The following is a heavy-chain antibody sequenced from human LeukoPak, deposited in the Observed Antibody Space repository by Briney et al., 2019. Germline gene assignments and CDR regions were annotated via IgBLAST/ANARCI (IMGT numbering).Heavy chain of an antibody. Sequence: SETLSLTCAVSGYSISSGYYWGWIRQPPGKGLEWIGSIYHSGSTYYNPSLKSRVTISVDTFKNQFSLKLSSVTAADTAVYYCARGSGWTSGWFDPWGQGTLVTVSS. CDR2: IYHSGST. D-gene: IGHD6-19*01. V-gene: IGHV4-38-2*01. CDR1: GYSISSGYY. J-gene: IGHJ5*02. CDR3: ARGSGWTSGWFDP.